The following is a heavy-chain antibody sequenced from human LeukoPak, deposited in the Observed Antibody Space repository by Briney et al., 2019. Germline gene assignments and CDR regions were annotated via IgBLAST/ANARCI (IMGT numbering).Heavy chain of an antibody. V-gene: IGHV3-11*04. J-gene: IGHJ4*02. CDR2: ISRGGNSI. CDR3: ARDQIPWYSYGAHLFDY. CDR1: GFTFSDYY. D-gene: IGHD5-18*01. Sequence: GGSLRLSCAASGFTFSDYYMGWIRQAPGKGLEWVSSISRGGNSIYYADSVRGRFTISRDNAKNSLDLQMNSLRAEDTAVYYCARDQIPWYSYGAHLFDYWGQGALVTVSS.